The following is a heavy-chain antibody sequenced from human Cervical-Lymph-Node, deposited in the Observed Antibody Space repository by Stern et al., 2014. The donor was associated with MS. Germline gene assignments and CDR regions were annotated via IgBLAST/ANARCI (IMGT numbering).Heavy chain of an antibody. Sequence: VQLVESGGRVVQPGRSLRLSCEASGIAFSGYAMPWVRQAPGKGLEWVACISYDGSSIYYTDSVRGRFTISRDNSKTTLYLQLSSLRPEDTAVYYCARQDQRLVTFDNWGQGTLVTVSS. CDR3: ARQDQRLVTFDN. J-gene: IGHJ4*02. CDR2: ISYDGSSI. CDR1: GIAFSGYA. D-gene: IGHD6-13*01. V-gene: IGHV3-30*04.